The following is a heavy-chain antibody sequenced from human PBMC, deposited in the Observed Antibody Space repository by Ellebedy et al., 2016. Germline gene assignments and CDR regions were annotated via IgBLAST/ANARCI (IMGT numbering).Heavy chain of an antibody. CDR1: GYTFTSYG. CDR3: ARGFAGARWGSYYYGMDV. D-gene: IGHD3-16*01. CDR2: ISAYNGNT. V-gene: IGHV1-18*01. Sequence: ASVKVSCKASGYTFTSYGISWVRQAPGQGLEWMGWISAYNGNTNYAQKFQGRVTLTTDTSTSTAYMDLRSLRSDDTAVYYCARGFAGARWGSYYYGMDVWGQGTTVTVSS. J-gene: IGHJ6*02.